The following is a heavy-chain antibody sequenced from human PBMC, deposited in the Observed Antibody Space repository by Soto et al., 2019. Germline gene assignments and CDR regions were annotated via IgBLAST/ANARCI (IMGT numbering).Heavy chain of an antibody. Sequence: GGSLRLSCAASGFTFSSYWISWVRQAPGKGLEWVANIKPDGSEKYYVDSVKGRFTISRDNAKNSLFLQMNSLRAEDTAVYYCARTRDVVVPAAIYFDYWGQGTLVTVSS. CDR2: IKPDGSEK. CDR1: GFTFSSYW. V-gene: IGHV3-7*04. J-gene: IGHJ4*02. D-gene: IGHD2-2*01. CDR3: ARTRDVVVPAAIYFDY.